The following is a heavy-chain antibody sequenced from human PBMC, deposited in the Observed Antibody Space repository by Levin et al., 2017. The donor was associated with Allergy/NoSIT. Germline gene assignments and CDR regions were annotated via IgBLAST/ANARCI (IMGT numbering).Heavy chain of an antibody. CDR3: ASEYGDYDDAFDI. CDR1: GITFSTYG. D-gene: IGHD4-17*01. CDR2: IWHDGSNK. V-gene: IGHV3-33*01. Sequence: GESLKISCAASGITFSTYGMHWVRQAPGKGLEWLAIIWHDGSNKFYADSVKGRFTIFRDNSKNTLYLQMNSLRAEDTAVYYCASEYGDYDDAFDIWGQGTMVTVSS. J-gene: IGHJ3*02.